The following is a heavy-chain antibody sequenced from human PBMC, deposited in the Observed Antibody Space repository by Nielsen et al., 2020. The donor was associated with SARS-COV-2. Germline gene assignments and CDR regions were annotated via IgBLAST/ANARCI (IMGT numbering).Heavy chain of an antibody. CDR1: GGPISSGGYY. V-gene: IGHV4-31*03. J-gene: IGHJ6*02. Sequence: SETLSLTCTLSGGPISSGGYYWSWIRQHPGKGLEWLGYIYYSGSTYYNPSLKSRVTISADTSKNQFSLKLSSVTAADTAVYYCAREALKELLWFGESSSYYGMDVWGQGTTVTVSS. D-gene: IGHD3-10*01. CDR3: AREALKELLWFGESSSYYGMDV. CDR2: IYYSGST.